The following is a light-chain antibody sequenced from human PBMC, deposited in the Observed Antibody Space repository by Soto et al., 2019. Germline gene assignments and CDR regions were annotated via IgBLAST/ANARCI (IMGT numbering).Light chain of an antibody. CDR3: MQALQTPRT. J-gene: IGKJ1*01. CDR2: LGS. Sequence: DIVMTQSPLSLPVTPGEPASISCRSSQSLLHSNGYNYFDWYLQKPGQSPHLLIYLGSNRASGVPDRFSGSGSGTDFTLKLSRVEAEDVGVYYCMQALQTPRTFGQGTKVEIK. CDR1: QSLLHSNGYNY. V-gene: IGKV2-28*01.